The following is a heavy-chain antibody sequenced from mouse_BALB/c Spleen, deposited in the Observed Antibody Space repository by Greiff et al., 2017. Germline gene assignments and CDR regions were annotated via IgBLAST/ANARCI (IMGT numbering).Heavy chain of an antibody. V-gene: IGHV1-80*01. CDR2: IYPGDGDT. D-gene: IGHD2-1*01. CDR3: ATYGNPAWFAY. CDR1: GYAFSSYW. Sequence: QVQLKQSGAELVRPGSSVKISCKASGYAFSSYWMNWVKQRPGQGLEWIGQIYPGDGDTNYNGKFKGKATLTADKSSSTAYMQLSSLTSEDSAVYFCATYGNPAWFAYWGQGTLVTVSA. J-gene: IGHJ3*01.